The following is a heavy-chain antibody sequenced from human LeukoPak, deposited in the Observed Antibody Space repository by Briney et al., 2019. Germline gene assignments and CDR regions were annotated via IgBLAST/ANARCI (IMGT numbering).Heavy chain of an antibody. CDR1: GGSISSYY. CDR2: IYYSGST. J-gene: IGHJ3*02. CDR3: ARHRTTVTPRDAFHI. Sequence: PSETLSLTCTVSGGSISSYYWSWIRQPPGKGLEWIGYIYYSGSTNYNPSLKSRVTISVDTSKNQFSLKLSSVTAADTAVYYCARHRTTVTPRDAFHIWGQGTLVTVSS. V-gene: IGHV4-59*08. D-gene: IGHD4-17*01.